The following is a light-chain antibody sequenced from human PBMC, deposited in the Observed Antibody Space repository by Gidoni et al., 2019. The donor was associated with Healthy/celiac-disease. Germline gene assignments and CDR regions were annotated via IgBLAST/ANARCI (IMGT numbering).Light chain of an antibody. Sequence: QSARTLLAPRPAPPGPSLPISCTGTSSDVGGYNYVSWYQQHPSKAPHLMIYEVSNRPPGVSNRFSGSKSGNTASLTIAGLQAEDEADYYCSSYTSSSTRVFGGGTKLTVL. J-gene: IGLJ3*02. CDR1: SSDVGGYNY. CDR3: SSYTSSSTRV. V-gene: IGLV2-14*01. CDR2: EVS.